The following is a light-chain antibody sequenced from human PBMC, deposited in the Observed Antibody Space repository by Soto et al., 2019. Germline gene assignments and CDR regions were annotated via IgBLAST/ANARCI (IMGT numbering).Light chain of an antibody. V-gene: IGKV1-39*01. Sequence: DIQMTQSPSSLSASVGDRVTITCRASRTIITFLSWYQQKPGKAPSLLIYAAATLQSGVPSRFSGSASGTDFTLTISSLQPEDFATYYCQQSYSTPFTFGPGTQVDLK. CDR2: AAA. J-gene: IGKJ3*01. CDR3: QQSYSTPFT. CDR1: RTIITF.